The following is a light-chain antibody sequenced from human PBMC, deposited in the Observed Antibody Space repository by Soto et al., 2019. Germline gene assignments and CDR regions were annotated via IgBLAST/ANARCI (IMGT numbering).Light chain of an antibody. CDR2: DAS. V-gene: IGKV3-20*01. CDR3: QHYGNSLWT. Sequence: VVLTQSPGTLSLSPGERATLSCRASQSVRSMYLAWYQQKPGQAPRLLICDASSRATDIPDRFSGSGSGTDFTLTISRLEPEDFAVYYCQHYGNSLWTFGQGTKV. J-gene: IGKJ1*01. CDR1: QSVRSMY.